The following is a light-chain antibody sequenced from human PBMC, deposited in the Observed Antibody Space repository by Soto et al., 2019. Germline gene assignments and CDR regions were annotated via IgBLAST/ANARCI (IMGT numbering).Light chain of an antibody. J-gene: IGKJ1*01. CDR1: RNIYSD. Sequence: DIQMTQSPSSLSASVGYEVTIACRTSRNIYSDLNWYQQKPGKAPKLLMYSVSTLQTGVPSRFSGSGSGTDFTLSISSLQPEDFATYYCQQSYSSPWTFGQGTKVEI. CDR3: QQSYSSPWT. V-gene: IGKV1-39*01. CDR2: SVS.